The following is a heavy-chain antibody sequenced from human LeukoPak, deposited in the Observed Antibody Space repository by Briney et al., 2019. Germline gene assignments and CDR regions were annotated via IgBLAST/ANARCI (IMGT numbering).Heavy chain of an antibody. Sequence: ASVKVSCKVSGYTLTELSMHWVRQAPGKGLEWMGGFDPEDGETIYAQKFQGRVTMTEDTSTDTAYLELSSLRSEDTAVYYCATGRAYYYDSSGPGVFDYWGQGTLVTVSS. D-gene: IGHD3-22*01. V-gene: IGHV1-24*01. CDR2: FDPEDGET. CDR1: GYTLTELS. J-gene: IGHJ4*02. CDR3: ATGRAYYYDSSGPGVFDY.